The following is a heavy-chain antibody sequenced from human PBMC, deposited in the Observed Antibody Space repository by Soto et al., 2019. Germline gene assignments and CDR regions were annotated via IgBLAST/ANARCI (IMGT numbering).Heavy chain of an antibody. J-gene: IGHJ4*02. CDR3: ARESEDLTSNFDY. Sequence: PGGSLRLSCVASGFTFRSYTVNWVRQAPGKGLEWVSAIRGFSPYTFYADSVKGRFTISRDNAKNSLYLQMNSLRAEDTAVYYCARESEDLTSNFDYWGQGTLVTVSS. CDR2: IRGFSPYT. V-gene: IGHV3-21*01. CDR1: GFTFRSYT.